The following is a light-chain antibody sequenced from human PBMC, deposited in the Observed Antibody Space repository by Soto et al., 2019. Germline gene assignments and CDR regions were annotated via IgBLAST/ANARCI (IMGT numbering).Light chain of an antibody. CDR1: SSDVGGYND. V-gene: IGLV2-14*01. J-gene: IGLJ1*01. CDR3: CSYTVSGTSV. Sequence: QSALTQPASVSGSPGQSITISCTGTSSDVGGYNDVSWYQQHPGKAPKLMIYEVSNRPSGVSNRFSGSKSGNTATLTISGLQAEDEADYYCCSYTVSGTSVFGTGTKVTVL. CDR2: EVS.